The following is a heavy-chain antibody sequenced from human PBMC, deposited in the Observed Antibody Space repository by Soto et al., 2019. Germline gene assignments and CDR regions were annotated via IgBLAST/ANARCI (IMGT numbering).Heavy chain of an antibody. D-gene: IGHD3-16*01. CDR3: AKGILSATIGPYAMDV. V-gene: IGHV3-30*18. CDR2: ISYDGGNI. CDR1: GFDFRSYA. J-gene: IGHJ6*02. Sequence: ESGGGVVQPGASLRLSCEASGFDFRSYAMHWVRQAPGKGLEWVGVISYDGGNIYYADSVKGRFTISRDNSKNTLYVQVNSLRPEDTAVYYCAKGILSATIGPYAMDVWGQGTTVTVSS.